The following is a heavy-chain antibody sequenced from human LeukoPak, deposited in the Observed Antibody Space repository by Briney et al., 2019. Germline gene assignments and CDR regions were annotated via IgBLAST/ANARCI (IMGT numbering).Heavy chain of an antibody. CDR2: INPSGGST. CDR1: GYTFTSYY. Sequence: ASVKVSCKASGYTFTSYYMHWVRPAPGQGLEWMGIINPSGGSTSYAQKFQGRVTMTRDTSTSTVYMELSSLRSEDTAVYYCARGPRITIFGVVIIDFDYWGQGTLVTVSS. D-gene: IGHD3-3*01. CDR3: ARGPRITIFGVVIIDFDY. V-gene: IGHV1-46*01. J-gene: IGHJ4*02.